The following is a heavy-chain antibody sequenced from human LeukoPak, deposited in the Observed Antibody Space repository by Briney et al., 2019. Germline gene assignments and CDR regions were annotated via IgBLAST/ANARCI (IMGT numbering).Heavy chain of an antibody. CDR2: ISSSSSYI. V-gene: IGHV3-21*01. CDR3: ARDSSSSNYWFDP. D-gene: IGHD6-6*01. Sequence: GGSLRLSCAASGFTFSSYSMNWVRQAPGKGLEWVSSISSSSSYIYYADSVKGRFTISRDNAKNSLYLQMNSLRAEDTAVYYCARDSSSSNYWFDPWGQGTLVTVSS. J-gene: IGHJ5*02. CDR1: GFTFSSYS.